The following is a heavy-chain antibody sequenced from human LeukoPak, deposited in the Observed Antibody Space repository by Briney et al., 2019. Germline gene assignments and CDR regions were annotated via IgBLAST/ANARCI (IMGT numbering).Heavy chain of an antibody. Sequence: SETLSLTCTVSGGSISSYYWSWIRQPPGQGLEWLGYIYYSGSTYYNPSLKSRVTISVDRSKSQFSLKLSSVTAADTAVYYCARVNGRYFDYWGQGTLVTVSS. CDR1: GGSISSYY. CDR2: IYYSGST. V-gene: IGHV4-59*12. CDR3: ARVNGRYFDY. D-gene: IGHD2-8*01. J-gene: IGHJ4*02.